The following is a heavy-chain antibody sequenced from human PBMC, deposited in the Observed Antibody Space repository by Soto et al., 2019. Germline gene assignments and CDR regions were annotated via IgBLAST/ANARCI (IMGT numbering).Heavy chain of an antibody. D-gene: IGHD5-18*01. V-gene: IGHV3-30-3*01. J-gene: IGHJ4*02. CDR2: ISYDGSNK. CDR3: ARDSGYSYGYAYYFDY. CDR1: GFTFSSYA. Sequence: QVQLVESGGGVVQPGRSLRLSCAASGFTFSSYAMHWVRQAPGKGLEWVAVISYDGSNKYYADSVKGRFTISRDNSKNTLYPQMNSLRAEDTAVYYCARDSGYSYGYAYYFDYWGQGTLVTVSS.